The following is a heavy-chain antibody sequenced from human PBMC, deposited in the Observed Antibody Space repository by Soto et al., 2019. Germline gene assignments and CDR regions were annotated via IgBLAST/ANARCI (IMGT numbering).Heavy chain of an antibody. D-gene: IGHD3-10*01. V-gene: IGHV1-46*01. J-gene: IGHJ5*02. Sequence: ASVKVSYKASGYTFTSYYMHWVRQAPGQGLEWMGIINPSGGSTSYAQKFQGRVTMTRDTSTSTVYMELSSLRSEDTAVYYCAREIPTMVRGVLHHQRVYNWFDPWGQGTLVTVSS. CDR1: GYTFTSYY. CDR3: AREIPTMVRGVLHHQRVYNWFDP. CDR2: INPSGGST.